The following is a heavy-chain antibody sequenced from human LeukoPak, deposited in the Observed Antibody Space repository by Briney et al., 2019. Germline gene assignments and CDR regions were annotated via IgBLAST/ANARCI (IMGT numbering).Heavy chain of an antibody. CDR3: ARWRLGSPAVRRADV. CDR2: IYYSGST. V-gene: IGHV4-61*01. J-gene: IGHJ6*02. D-gene: IGHD2-15*01. CDR1: GGSVSSGSYY. Sequence: SETLSLTCTVSGGSVSSGSYYWSWIRQPPGKGLEWIGYIYYSGSTNYNPSLKSRVTISVDTSKNQFSLKLSSVTAADTAVYYCARWRLGSPAVRRADVWGQGTTVTVSS.